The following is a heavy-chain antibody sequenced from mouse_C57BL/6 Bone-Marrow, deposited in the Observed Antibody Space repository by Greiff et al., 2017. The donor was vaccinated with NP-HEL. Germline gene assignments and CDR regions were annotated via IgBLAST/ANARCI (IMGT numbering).Heavy chain of an antibody. D-gene: IGHD1-1*01. CDR3: VCYYGSSYGFGY. J-gene: IGHJ3*01. V-gene: IGHV1-78*01. Sequence: QVQLQQSDAELVKPGASVKISCKASGYTFTDHTIHWMKQRPEQGLSWIGYIYPRDGSTKYNEKFKGKATLTVDKSSSTAYMQVNSLTSEDSAVFCGVCYYGSSYGFGYWGQGTLVTVAA. CDR2: IYPRDGST. CDR1: GYTFTDHT.